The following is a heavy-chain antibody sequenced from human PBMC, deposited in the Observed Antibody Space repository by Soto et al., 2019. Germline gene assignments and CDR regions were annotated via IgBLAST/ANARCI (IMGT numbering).Heavy chain of an antibody. D-gene: IGHD2-2*01. CDR1: GGSISSGGYS. J-gene: IGHJ6*02. V-gene: IGHV4-30-2*01. CDR2: IYHSGST. Sequence: SETLSLTCAVSGGSISSGGYSWSWIRQPPGKGREWIGYIYHSGSTNYNPSLKSRVTISVDTSKNQFSLKLSSVTAADTAVYYCARGCSSTSCWYYYFGMDVWGQGTPVTVSS. CDR3: ARGCSSTSCWYYYFGMDV.